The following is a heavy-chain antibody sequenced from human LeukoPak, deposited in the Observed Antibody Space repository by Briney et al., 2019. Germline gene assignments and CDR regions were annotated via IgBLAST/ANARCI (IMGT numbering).Heavy chain of an antibody. Sequence: ASEKVSCNASGYTFTGYYMHWVRQAPGQGLEWMGRINPNSGGTNYAQKFQGRVTMTRDTSISTAYMELSRLRPDDTAVYYCARGEVGAIDYWGQGTLVTVSS. CDR2: INPNSGGT. V-gene: IGHV1-2*06. J-gene: IGHJ4*02. CDR3: ARGEVGAIDY. CDR1: GYTFTGYY. D-gene: IGHD1-26*01.